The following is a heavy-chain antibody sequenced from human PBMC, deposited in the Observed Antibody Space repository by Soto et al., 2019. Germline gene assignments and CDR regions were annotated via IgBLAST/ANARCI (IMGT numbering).Heavy chain of an antibody. Sequence: ASVTVSCKASGYTFTSSGISWVRQAPGQGLEWMGWISTDNGNTNYAQHLQGRVSMTTDTSTSTAHMDLRSLRSDDTAVYYCARDQGITTFGVYSMYYYGMDVWGQGTTVTVSS. CDR2: ISTDNGNT. V-gene: IGHV1-18*01. J-gene: IGHJ6*02. CDR3: ARDQGITTFGVYSMYYYGMDV. CDR1: GYTFTSSG. D-gene: IGHD3-3*01.